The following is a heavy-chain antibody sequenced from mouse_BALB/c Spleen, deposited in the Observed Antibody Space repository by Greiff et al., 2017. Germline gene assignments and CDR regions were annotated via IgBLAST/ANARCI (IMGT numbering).Heavy chain of an antibody. D-gene: IGHD2-3*01. CDR2: ISYSGST. Sequence: EVKLLESGPGLVKPSQSLSLTCTVTGYSITSDYAWNWIRQFPGNKLEWMSYISYSGSTSYNPSLKSRISITRDTSKNQFFLQLNSVTTEDTATYYCARGDGYSYYAMDYWGQGTSVTVSS. CDR3: ARGDGYSYYAMDY. CDR1: GYSITSDYA. V-gene: IGHV3-2*02. J-gene: IGHJ4*01.